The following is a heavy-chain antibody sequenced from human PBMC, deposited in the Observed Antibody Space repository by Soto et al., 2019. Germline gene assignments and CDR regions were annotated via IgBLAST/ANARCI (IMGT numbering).Heavy chain of an antibody. V-gene: IGHV1-69*13. CDR3: AREDCSSTSCYGYYYYGMDV. CDR2: IIPIFGTA. D-gene: IGHD2-2*01. CDR1: GGTFSSYA. J-gene: IGHJ6*02. Sequence: SVKVACKASGGTFSSYAISWVRQAPGQGLEWMGGIIPIFGTANYAQKFQGRVTITADESRSTAYRELSSLRSQDTALYSCAREDCSSTSCYGYYYYGMDVWGQGPTVTVSS.